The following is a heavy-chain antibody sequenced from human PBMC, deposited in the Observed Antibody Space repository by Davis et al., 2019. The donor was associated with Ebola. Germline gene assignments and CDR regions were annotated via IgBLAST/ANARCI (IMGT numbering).Heavy chain of an antibody. V-gene: IGHV3-23*01. Sequence: PSETLSLTCTVSGGSISRGGSYWTWIRQHPGKGLEWVSAISGSGGSTYYADSVKGRFTISRDNSKNTLYLQMNSLRAEDTATYYCAKDKNYDFWSGYPHDAFDIWGQGTMVTVSS. CDR3: AKDKNYDFWSGYPHDAFDI. CDR1: GGSISRGGSY. D-gene: IGHD3-3*01. J-gene: IGHJ3*02. CDR2: ISGSGGST.